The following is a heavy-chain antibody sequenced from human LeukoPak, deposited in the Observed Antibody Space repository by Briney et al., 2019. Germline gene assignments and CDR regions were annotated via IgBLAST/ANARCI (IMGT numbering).Heavy chain of an antibody. J-gene: IGHJ6*02. V-gene: IGHV5-51*01. CDR2: IYPGDSET. Sequence: GESLKISCQASGYRFTNYWIGWVRQMPGKGLEWMTIIYPGDSETRYSPSFQGQVTISADKSISTAYLQWSSLKASDTAMYYCARQNYYDSSGYYYYGMDVWGQGTTVTVSS. CDR3: ARQNYYDSSGYYYYGMDV. D-gene: IGHD3-22*01. CDR1: GYRFTNYW.